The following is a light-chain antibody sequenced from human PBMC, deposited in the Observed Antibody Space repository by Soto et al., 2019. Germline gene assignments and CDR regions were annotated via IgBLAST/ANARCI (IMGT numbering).Light chain of an antibody. CDR2: AAS. CDR3: LQHKSYPWT. Sequence: DIQMTQSPSSLSASVGDRVTITCRASQGIRNGLGWYQQKPGKAPKRLIFAASSLQSGVPSRFSGSGSGTEFTLTISSLQPEDFATYYCLQHKSYPWTFGQGTKVEIK. J-gene: IGKJ1*01. V-gene: IGKV1-17*01. CDR1: QGIRNG.